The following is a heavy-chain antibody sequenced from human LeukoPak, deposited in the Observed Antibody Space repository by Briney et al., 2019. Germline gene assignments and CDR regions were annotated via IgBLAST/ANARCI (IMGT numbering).Heavy chain of an antibody. J-gene: IGHJ4*02. Sequence: GGSLRLSCAASGFTFSDYAMHWVRQSPGKGLEWVAVLSYDGSRTYYADSVKGRFTISRDNSRNRVYLQMTSLATEDTANYCARDWGFDSWGQGTQVTVSS. CDR1: GFTFSDYA. D-gene: IGHD7-27*01. CDR2: LSYDGSRT. CDR3: ARDWGFDS. V-gene: IGHV3-30*16.